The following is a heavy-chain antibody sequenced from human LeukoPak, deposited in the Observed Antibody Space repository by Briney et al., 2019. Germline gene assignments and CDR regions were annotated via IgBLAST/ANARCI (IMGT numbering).Heavy chain of an antibody. D-gene: IGHD2-8*02. J-gene: IGHJ5*02. CDR3: AREKPSSGTGWLDP. CDR1: GFTFRSYS. V-gene: IGHV3-21*01. Sequence: PGGSLRLSCVASGFTFRSYSMNWVRQAPGKGLEWVASMSGSTTFMYYSDPVKGRFTISRDNVKNSVYLQMNSLRVEDTAIYYCAREKPSSGTGWLDPWGQGTLLTVSS. CDR2: MSGSTTFM.